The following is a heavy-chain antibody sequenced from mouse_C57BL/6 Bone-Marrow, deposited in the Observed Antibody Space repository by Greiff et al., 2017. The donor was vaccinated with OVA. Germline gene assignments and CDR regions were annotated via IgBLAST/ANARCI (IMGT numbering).Heavy chain of an antibody. V-gene: IGHV1-81*01. D-gene: IGHD1-1*01. Sequence: VQLQQSGAELARPGASVKLSCKASGYTFTSYGISWVKQRTGQGLEWIGEIYPRSGNTYYNEKFKGKATLTADKSSSTAYMELRSLTSEDSAVYFCARSHGSSGGFAYWGQGTRVTVSA. CDR2: IYPRSGNT. CDR1: GYTFTSYG. J-gene: IGHJ3*01. CDR3: ARSHGSSGGFAY.